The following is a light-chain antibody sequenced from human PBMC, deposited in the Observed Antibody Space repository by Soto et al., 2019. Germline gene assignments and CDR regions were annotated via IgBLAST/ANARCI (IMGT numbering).Light chain of an antibody. Sequence: EIVLTQSPGTLSLSPGERVTLSCRASQIVPASYSAWYQQKPGQAPRLLIYGATNRATGIPDRFSGRGTGTDFTLTISRLEAEDFAVYYCQQYAVSPQTFGGGAKVEI. J-gene: IGKJ4*01. CDR1: QIVPASY. CDR3: QQYAVSPQT. CDR2: GAT. V-gene: IGKV3-20*01.